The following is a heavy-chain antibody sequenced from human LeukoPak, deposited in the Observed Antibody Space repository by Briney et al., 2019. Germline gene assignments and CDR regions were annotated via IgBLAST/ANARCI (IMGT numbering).Heavy chain of an antibody. CDR3: ARGGRRSVITVVVVAAKHWFDS. CDR2: INHSGST. CDR1: GGSFSGYY. D-gene: IGHD2-15*01. V-gene: IGHV4-34*01. Sequence: SETLSLTCAVYGGSFSGYYWSWIRQPPGKGLEWIGEINHSGSTYYNPSLKSRVTISVDTSKNQFSLKLSSVTAADTAVYYCARGGRRSVITVVVVAAKHWFDSWGQGTLVTVSS. J-gene: IGHJ5*01.